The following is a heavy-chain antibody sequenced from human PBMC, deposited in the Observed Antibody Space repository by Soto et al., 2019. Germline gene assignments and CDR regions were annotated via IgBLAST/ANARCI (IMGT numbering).Heavy chain of an antibody. J-gene: IGHJ3*02. D-gene: IGHD6-13*01. CDR1: GGTFSNHA. CDR2: IIPIFTTT. Sequence: QVHLVQSGAEVKKPGSSVKVSCKASGGTFSNHAINWVRQAPGQGLEWMGRIIPIFTTTNYAQQFQGRVTITADESTITAYMELSSLQHDDTAVYYCAREVAADGTFREDVFDIVGQGTLVTVSS. V-gene: IGHV1-69*12. CDR3: AREVAADGTFREDVFDI.